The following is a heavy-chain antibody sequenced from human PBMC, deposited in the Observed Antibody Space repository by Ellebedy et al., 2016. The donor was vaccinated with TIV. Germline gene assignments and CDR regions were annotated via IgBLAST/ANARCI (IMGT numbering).Heavy chain of an antibody. D-gene: IGHD4/OR15-4a*01. CDR1: GGSFSRSA. CDR2: IILILGIA. J-gene: IGHJ4*02. Sequence: AASVKVSCKTSGGSFSRSAINWVRKAPGQGLEWMGRIILILGIANYAEEFQGRVAITADKFTSTAYMELRSLRFEDTAVYYCARWDGYGGSFQGPFDWWGQGTLVTVSP. V-gene: IGHV1-69*04. CDR3: ARWDGYGGSFQGPFDW.